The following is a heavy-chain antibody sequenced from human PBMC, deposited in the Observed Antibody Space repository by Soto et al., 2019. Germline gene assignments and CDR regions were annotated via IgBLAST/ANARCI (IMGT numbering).Heavy chain of an antibody. Sequence: LSLTCAASVFTFSNAWMSWVRQAPGKGLEWVGLIKSKTDGGTTDYAAPVKGRFTISRDDSKNTLYLQMNSLKTEDAAVDYCTTGSPGISDAFDIWGQGTMVTVSS. CDR1: VFTFSNAW. J-gene: IGHJ3*02. V-gene: IGHV3-15*01. CDR3: TTGSPGISDAFDI. D-gene: IGHD3-10*01. CDR2: IKSKTDGGTT.